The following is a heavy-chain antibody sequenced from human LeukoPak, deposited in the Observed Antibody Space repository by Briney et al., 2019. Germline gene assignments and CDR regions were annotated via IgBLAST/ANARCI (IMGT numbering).Heavy chain of an antibody. CDR3: ARDDFWSGYSLPFDY. V-gene: IGHV1-18*01. CDR1: GYTFTSYG. Sequence: ASVKVSCKASGYTFTSYGIRWVRQAPGQGLEWMGWISAYNGNTNYAQKLQGRVTMTTDTSTSTAYMELRSLRSDDTAVYYCARDDFWSGYSLPFDYWGQGTLVTVSS. CDR2: ISAYNGNT. D-gene: IGHD3-3*01. J-gene: IGHJ4*02.